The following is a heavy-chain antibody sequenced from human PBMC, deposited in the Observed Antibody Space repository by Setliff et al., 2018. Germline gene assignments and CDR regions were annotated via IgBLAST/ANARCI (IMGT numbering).Heavy chain of an antibody. V-gene: IGHV4-4*08. CDR1: GGSISSDY. CDR3: ARGINTVSWTPKY. J-gene: IGHJ4*02. CDR2: IHTGST. D-gene: IGHD2-2*02. Sequence: SETLSLTCTVSGGSISSDYWSWIRQPPGKGLEWIGQIHTGSTNYNPSLRSRVTISVDMSKNQFSLKLNSVTAADTAVYYCARGINTVSWTPKYWGQGTLVTVSS.